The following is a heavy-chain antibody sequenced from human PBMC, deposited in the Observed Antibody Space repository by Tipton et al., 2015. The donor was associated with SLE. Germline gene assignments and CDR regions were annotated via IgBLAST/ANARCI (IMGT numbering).Heavy chain of an antibody. CDR3: ARGVAHYFDSGSFDV. CDR2: INYSGGT. V-gene: IGHV4-34*01. CDR1: RGSFSGYH. J-gene: IGHJ3*01. D-gene: IGHD3-10*01. Sequence: TLSLTCAMYRGSFSGYHWSWIRQTPGKGLEWIGEINYSGGTNYNPSLKSRATISIDPSRNQLSLKLSSVTAADTAVYFCARGVAHYFDSGSFDVWGQGTLVTVSS.